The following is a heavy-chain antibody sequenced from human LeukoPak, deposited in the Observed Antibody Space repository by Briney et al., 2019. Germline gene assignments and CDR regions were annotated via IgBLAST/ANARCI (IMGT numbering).Heavy chain of an antibody. CDR3: ARFRSRTRGYYFDY. Sequence: GGSLRLSCAASGFTFSSYWMSWVRQAPGKGLEWVANIKQDGSEKYYVDSVKGRFTISRDNAKNSLYLQMNSLRAEDTAVYYCARFRSRTRGYYFDYWGQGTLVTVSS. CDR1: GFTFSSYW. CDR2: IKQDGSEK. D-gene: IGHD2-2*01. V-gene: IGHV3-7*01. J-gene: IGHJ4*02.